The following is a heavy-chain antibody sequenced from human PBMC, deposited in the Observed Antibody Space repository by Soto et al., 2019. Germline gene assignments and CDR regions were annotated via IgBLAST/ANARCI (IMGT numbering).Heavy chain of an antibody. Sequence: PPQTLSLTCGISGDSVSSNSAAWNWVIQSPSRGLEWLGRTYYRSKWYNAYAVSVKSRITINPNTSKNQFSLQLKSVTTQDTAVCYCARDRYSSLSVPGYCYHYVGVWGKGTTGTGSS. CDR1: GDSVSSNSAA. D-gene: IGHD6-6*01. J-gene: IGHJ6*03. CDR3: ARDRYSSLSVPGYCYHYVGV. CDR2: TYYRSKWYN. V-gene: IGHV6-1*01.